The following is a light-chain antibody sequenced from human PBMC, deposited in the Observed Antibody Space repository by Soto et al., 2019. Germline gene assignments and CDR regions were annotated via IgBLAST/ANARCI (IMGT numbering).Light chain of an antibody. J-gene: IGKJ1*01. CDR3: QVYGSSSKT. V-gene: IGKV3-20*01. CDR2: ATS. CDR1: QSISRSD. Sequence: EIVLTQSPGTVSLSPGXSATLSCRASQSISRSDLAWYQHRPGQSPRLLIYATSSRATGIPDRFTGGGSGTGFTLTISRLEPEDSAVYYCQVYGSSSKTFGQGTKVDIK.